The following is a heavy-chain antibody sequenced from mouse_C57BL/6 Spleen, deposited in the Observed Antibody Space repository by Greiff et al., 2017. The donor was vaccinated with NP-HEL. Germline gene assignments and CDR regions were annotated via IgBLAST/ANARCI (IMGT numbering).Heavy chain of an antibody. V-gene: IGHV1-31*01. D-gene: IGHD3-2*02. J-gene: IGHJ4*01. CDR1: GYSFTGYY. CDR3: ARRTAQASEAMDY. Sequence: VQLKESGPELVKPGASVKISCKASGYSFTGYYMHWVKQSHGNILDWIGYIYPYNGVSSYNQKFKGKATLTVDKSSSTAYMELRSLTSEDSAVYYCARRTAQASEAMDYWGQGTSVTVSS. CDR2: IYPYNGVS.